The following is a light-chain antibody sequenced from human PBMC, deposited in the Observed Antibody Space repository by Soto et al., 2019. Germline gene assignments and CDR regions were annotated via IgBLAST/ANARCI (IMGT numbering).Light chain of an antibody. Sequence: QSALTQPPSASGSPGQSVTISCTGTSSDVGGYNYVSWYQQHPGKAPKLMIYEVSKRPPGVPGRFSGSKSGSTASLTVSGLQAEGEGGYFRCSFAGHNNVVFGGGTKLTVL. CDR3: CSFAGHNNVV. CDR2: EVS. CDR1: SSDVGGYNY. J-gene: IGLJ3*02. V-gene: IGLV2-8*01.